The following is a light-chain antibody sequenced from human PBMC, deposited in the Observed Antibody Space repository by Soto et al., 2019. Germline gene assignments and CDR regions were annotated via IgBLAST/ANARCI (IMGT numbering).Light chain of an antibody. J-gene: IGKJ2*01. CDR3: QQLNSHPRT. Sequence: DIQLTQSPFFLSASVGDRVTISCRASQAIYRYLAWYQQKPGKAPKLLIFGASKLQSGVPSRFSGSGSGTEFTLTISSLQPEDFATYYCQQLNSHPRTFGQGTKLEIK. V-gene: IGKV1-9*01. CDR1: QAIYRY. CDR2: GAS.